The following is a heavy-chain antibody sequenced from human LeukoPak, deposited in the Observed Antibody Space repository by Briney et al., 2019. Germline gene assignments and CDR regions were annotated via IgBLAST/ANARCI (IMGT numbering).Heavy chain of an antibody. Sequence: GGSLRLSCAASGFTFSSYAMSWVRQAPGKGLEWVSAISGSGGSTYYADSVKGRFTISRDYSKNTLYLQMNSLRAEDTAVYCCAKGKGEWELLFYGDYWGQGTLVTVSS. V-gene: IGHV3-23*01. CDR3: AKGKGEWELLFYGDY. CDR2: ISGSGGST. D-gene: IGHD1-26*01. CDR1: GFTFSSYA. J-gene: IGHJ4*02.